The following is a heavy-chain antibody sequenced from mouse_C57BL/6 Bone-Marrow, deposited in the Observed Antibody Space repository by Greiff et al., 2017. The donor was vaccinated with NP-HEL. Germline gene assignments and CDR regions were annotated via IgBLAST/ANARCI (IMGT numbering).Heavy chain of an antibody. CDR1: GYTFTDYY. D-gene: IGHD1-1*01. J-gene: IGHJ3*01. CDR3: ARGYYGSSPFAY. V-gene: IGHV1-76*01. CDR2: IYPGSGNT. Sequence: VQLQQSGAELVRPGASVKLSCKASGYTFTDYYINWVKQRPGQGLEWIARIYPGSGNTYYNEKFKGKATLTAEKSSSTAYMELNSLTSEDSAVYYCARGYYGSSPFAYWGQGTLVTVSA.